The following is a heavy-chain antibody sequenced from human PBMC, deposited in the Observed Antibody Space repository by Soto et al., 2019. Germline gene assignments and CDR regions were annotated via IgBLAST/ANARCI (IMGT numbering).Heavy chain of an antibody. Sequence: ASVKVSCKASGYTFTGYYMHWVRQAPGQGLEWMGWINPNSGGTNYAQKFQGWVTMTRDTSISTAYMELSRLRSDDTAVYYCARVRRVGGIAAAGEFDYWGQGTLVTVSS. CDR2: INPNSGGT. CDR3: ARVRRVGGIAAAGEFDY. CDR1: GYTFTGYY. J-gene: IGHJ4*02. V-gene: IGHV1-2*04. D-gene: IGHD6-13*01.